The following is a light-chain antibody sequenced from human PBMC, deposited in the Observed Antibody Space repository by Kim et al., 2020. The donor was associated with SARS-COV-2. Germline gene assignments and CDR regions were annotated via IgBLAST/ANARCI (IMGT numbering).Light chain of an antibody. J-gene: IGLJ2*01. CDR2: AVS. CDR1: SSDVGYYNY. Sequence: GQSSTIALTETSSDVGYYNYVSWYQQRPGEAPKLMIYAVSGRPSGVSNRFSGSKSDNTASLTISGLRAEDEADYYCSSYTSSSTVIFGGGTKLTVL. CDR3: SSYTSSSTVI. V-gene: IGLV2-14*03.